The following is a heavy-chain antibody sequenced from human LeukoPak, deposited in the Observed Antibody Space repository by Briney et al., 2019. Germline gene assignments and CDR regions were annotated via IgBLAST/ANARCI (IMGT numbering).Heavy chain of an antibody. V-gene: IGHV4-59*01. CDR2: IYHSGST. J-gene: IGHJ4*02. CDR1: GGSISSYY. CDR3: ARAPNNIAAAGTFDY. D-gene: IGHD6-13*01. Sequence: SETLSLTCTVSGGSISSYYWSWIRQPPGKGLEWIGYIYHSGSTNYNPSLKSRVTISVDTSRNQFSLKLSSVTAADTAVYYCARAPNNIAAAGTFDYWGQGTLVTVSS.